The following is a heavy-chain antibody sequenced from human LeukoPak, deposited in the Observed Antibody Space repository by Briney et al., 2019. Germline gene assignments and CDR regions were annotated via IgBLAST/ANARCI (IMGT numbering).Heavy chain of an antibody. D-gene: IGHD6-13*01. CDR3: AKCHGSWYRYFQH. Sequence: GGSLRLSCAASGFTFSSYAMSWVRQAPGKGLEWVSAISGSGGSTYYADSVKGRFTISRDNTKNTLYLQMNSLRAEDTAVYYCAKCHGSWYRYFQHWGQGTLVTVSS. CDR1: GFTFSSYA. CDR2: ISGSGGST. V-gene: IGHV3-23*01. J-gene: IGHJ1*01.